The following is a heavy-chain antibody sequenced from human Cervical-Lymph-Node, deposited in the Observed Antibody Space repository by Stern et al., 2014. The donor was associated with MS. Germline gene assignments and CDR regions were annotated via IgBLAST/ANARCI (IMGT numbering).Heavy chain of an antibody. CDR3: ARGGCSDTSCLDY. J-gene: IGHJ4*02. Sequence: VQLVESGGGFVQPGGSLRLSCVVSGFTFSSYWMHWVRQAPGKGLVGVSHINSDGSNTNYADSVKGRFTFSRDNAKNTLYLQMNSLRVEDTAVYYCARGGCSDTSCLDYWGQGTLVTVSS. V-gene: IGHV3-74*02. D-gene: IGHD2-2*01. CDR1: GFTFSSYW. CDR2: INSDGSNT.